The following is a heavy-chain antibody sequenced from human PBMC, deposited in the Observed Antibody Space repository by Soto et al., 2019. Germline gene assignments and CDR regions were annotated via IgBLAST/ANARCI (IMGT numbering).Heavy chain of an antibody. CDR3: ARVPKFDWLPYYFDY. CDR1: GGSISSGGYY. Sequence: TLSLTCTVSGGSISSGGYYWSWIRQHPGKGLEWIGYIYYSVSTYYNPSLKSRVTISVDTSKNQFSLKLSSVTAADTAVYYCARVPKFDWLPYYFDYWGQGTLVTVSS. D-gene: IGHD3-9*01. J-gene: IGHJ4*02. V-gene: IGHV4-31*03. CDR2: IYYSVST.